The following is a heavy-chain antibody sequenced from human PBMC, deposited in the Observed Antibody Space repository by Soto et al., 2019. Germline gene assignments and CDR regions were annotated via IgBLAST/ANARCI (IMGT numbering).Heavy chain of an antibody. D-gene: IGHD5-12*01. J-gene: IGHJ6*02. CDR3: ARGYSGYDQRYIMDV. V-gene: IGHV1-8*01. CDR2: MNPNSGNT. CDR1: GYTFTSYD. Sequence: GASVKVSCKASGYTFTSYDINWVRQATGQGLEWMGWMNPNSGNTVYSQKFQGRVTMTSKTSIRTAYMELSSLRSDDTAVYYCARGYSGYDQRYIMDVWGQGTTVTVSS.